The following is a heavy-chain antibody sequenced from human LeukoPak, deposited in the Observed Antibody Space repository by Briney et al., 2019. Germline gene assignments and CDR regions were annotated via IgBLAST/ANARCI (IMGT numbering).Heavy chain of an antibody. D-gene: IGHD2-21*01. Sequence: SETLSLTCAVSGGSINSGGYSWSWIRQPPGKGPEWIGYIYHGGSTHYNSSLKSRVTISVDKSKNQFSLNLYSATAADTAVYYCARVAFYGAIPDDIWGQGTMVTVSS. CDR1: GGSINSGGYS. CDR3: ARVAFYGAIPDDI. CDR2: IYHGGST. J-gene: IGHJ3*02. V-gene: IGHV4-30-2*01.